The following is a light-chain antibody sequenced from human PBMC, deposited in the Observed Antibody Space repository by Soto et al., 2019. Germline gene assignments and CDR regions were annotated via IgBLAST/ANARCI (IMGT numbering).Light chain of an antibody. V-gene: IGKV3-15*01. CDR1: QSVSNN. CDR2: GAS. CDR3: QQYNTWSPLA. J-gene: IGKJ4*01. Sequence: EIVMTQSPATLSVSPGERATLSCRDSQSVSNNLAWYQQKPGQAPRLLIFGASTRATGNPARFSGSGSGTEFTLTISSLQSEDFAVYYCQQYNTWSPLAFGGGTKVETK.